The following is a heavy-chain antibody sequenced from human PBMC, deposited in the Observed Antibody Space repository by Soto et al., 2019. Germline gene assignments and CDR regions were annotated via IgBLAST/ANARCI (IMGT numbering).Heavy chain of an antibody. J-gene: IGHJ4*02. D-gene: IGHD1-7*01. CDR1: GFTFSSYS. CDR3: AKDSPLRRNYQDLDY. Sequence: GSLRLSCAASGFTFSSYSMTWVRQAPGAGLEWVSALTPGGETTYYIASVRGRFTISRDNARDTLYLQMNSLTAADTAVYYCAKDSPLRRNYQDLDYWGQGT. CDR2: LTPGGETT. V-gene: IGHV3-23*01.